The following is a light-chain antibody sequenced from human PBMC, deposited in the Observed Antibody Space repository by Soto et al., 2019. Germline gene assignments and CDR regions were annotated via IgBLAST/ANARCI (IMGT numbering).Light chain of an antibody. CDR2: GAS. CDR3: QQYNDWPPN. J-gene: IGKJ3*01. CDR1: QSVSSN. V-gene: IGKV3-15*01. Sequence: EIVMTQSPATLSVSPGARATLSCRASQSVSSNLAWYQQKAGQAPRVLIYGASTRATGCPARFSRSRSGTEFTLTISSLQSEDFAVYYCQQYNDWPPNFGLGTKVDIK.